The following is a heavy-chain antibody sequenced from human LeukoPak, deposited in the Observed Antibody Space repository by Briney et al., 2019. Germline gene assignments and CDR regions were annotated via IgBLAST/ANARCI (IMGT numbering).Heavy chain of an antibody. V-gene: IGHV4-59*01. CDR3: ARGSGRHYDSSLYYFDY. D-gene: IGHD3-16*01. J-gene: IGHJ4*02. CDR1: GGSINSYY. Sequence: SETLSLTCTVSGGSINSYYWSWIRQPPGKGLEWIGYIYYSGNTNCNPSLKSRVTISVDTSKNQFSLKLSSVTAADTAVYYCARGSGRHYDSSLYYFDYWGPGTLVTVSS. CDR2: IYYSGNT.